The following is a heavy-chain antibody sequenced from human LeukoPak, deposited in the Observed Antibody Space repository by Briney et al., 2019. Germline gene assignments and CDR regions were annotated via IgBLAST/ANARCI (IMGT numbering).Heavy chain of an antibody. CDR3: ARANRYSSSWLDPTGWFDP. CDR2: IIPIFGTA. Sequence: GASVKVSCKASGGTFSSYAISWVRQAPGQGLEWMGGIIPIFGTANYAQKFQGRVTITADESTSTAYMELSSLRSEDTAVYYCARANRYSSSWLDPTGWFDPWGQGTLVTVSS. V-gene: IGHV1-69*01. J-gene: IGHJ5*02. D-gene: IGHD6-13*01. CDR1: GGTFSSYA.